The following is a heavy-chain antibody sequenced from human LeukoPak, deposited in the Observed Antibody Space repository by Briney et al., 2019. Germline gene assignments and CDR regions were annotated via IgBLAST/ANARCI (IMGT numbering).Heavy chain of an antibody. CDR2: ISSSSGYT. J-gene: IGHJ4*02. D-gene: IGHD6-13*01. V-gene: IGHV3-21*01. Sequence: PGGSLRLSCAPSGFTLSNYSMNWVRQAPGKGLEWVSSISSSSGYTYYADSLKGRFTFSRDNAKNSLFLQMNSLRAEDTAVYYCARDRGSFQFDYWGQGTLVTVSS. CDR3: ARDRGSFQFDY. CDR1: GFTLSNYS.